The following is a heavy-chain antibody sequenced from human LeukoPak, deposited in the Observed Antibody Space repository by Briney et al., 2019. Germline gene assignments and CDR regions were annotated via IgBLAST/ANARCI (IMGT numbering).Heavy chain of an antibody. Sequence: SETLSLTCAVYGGSFSGYYWSWIRQPPGKGLEWIGEINHSGSTNYNPSLKSPATISVDTSKNQISLNLRSVSAADTAVYYCARYMVTEYYYGMDVWGQGTTVTVSS. CDR3: ARYMVTEYYYGMDV. J-gene: IGHJ6*02. D-gene: IGHD5-18*01. V-gene: IGHV4-34*01. CDR2: INHSGST. CDR1: GGSFSGYY.